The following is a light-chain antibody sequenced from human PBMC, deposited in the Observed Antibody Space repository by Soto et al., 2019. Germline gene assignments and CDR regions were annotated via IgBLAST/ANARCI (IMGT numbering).Light chain of an antibody. CDR3: SSYTTSSTGVV. CDR2: EVS. J-gene: IGLJ2*01. V-gene: IGLV2-14*01. Sequence: QSVLTQHASVSGSPGQSITISCTGTSSDVGGYNYVSWYQQYPGKAPKLMIYEVSNRPSGVSNRFSGSRSGNTASLTISGLQAEDEADYYCSSYTTSSTGVVFGGGTKLTVL. CDR1: SSDVGGYNY.